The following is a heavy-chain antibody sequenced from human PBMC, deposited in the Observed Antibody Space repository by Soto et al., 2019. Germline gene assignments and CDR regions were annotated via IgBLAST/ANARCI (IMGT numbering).Heavy chain of an antibody. J-gene: IGHJ6*02. Sequence: SQTLSLTCAISGDSVSSNSAAWNWIRQSPSRGLEWLGRTYYRSKWYNDYAVPVKSRITINPDTSKNQFSLQLNSVTPEDTAVYYCARETTVSLGYYYYYGMDVWGQGTTVTVSS. CDR3: ARETTVSLGYYYYYGMDV. CDR1: GDSVSSNSAA. D-gene: IGHD3-16*02. V-gene: IGHV6-1*01. CDR2: TYYRSKWYN.